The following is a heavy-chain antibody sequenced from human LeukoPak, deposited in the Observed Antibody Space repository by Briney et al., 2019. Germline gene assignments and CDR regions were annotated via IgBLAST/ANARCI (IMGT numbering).Heavy chain of an antibody. CDR3: ARDGDGGNVPDWYFDL. CDR2: IYYSGST. Sequence: SETLSLTCTVSGGSISSSSYYWGWIRQPPGKGLEWIGSIYYSGSTYYNPSLKSRVTISVDTSKNQFSLKLSSVTAADTAVYYCARDGDGGNVPDWYFDLWGRGTLVTVSS. CDR1: GGSISSSSYY. D-gene: IGHD4-23*01. V-gene: IGHV4-39*07. J-gene: IGHJ2*01.